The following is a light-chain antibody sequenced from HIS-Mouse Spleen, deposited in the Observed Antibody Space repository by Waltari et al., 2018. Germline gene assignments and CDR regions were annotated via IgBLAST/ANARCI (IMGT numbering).Light chain of an antibody. J-gene: IGLJ2*01. Sequence: QSALTQPPSASGSPGQSVTISCTGTSSAVGGYNYVSGYQQPPGKAPKLMIYEVSKRPSGVPDRFSGSKSGNTASLTVSGLQAEDEADYYCSSYAGSNIVVFGGGTKLTVL. CDR2: EVS. V-gene: IGLV2-8*01. CDR3: SSYAGSNIVV. CDR1: SSAVGGYNY.